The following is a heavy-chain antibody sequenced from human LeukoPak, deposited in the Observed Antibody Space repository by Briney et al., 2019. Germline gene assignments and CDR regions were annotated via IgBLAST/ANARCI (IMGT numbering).Heavy chain of an antibody. Sequence: PSETLSLTCTVSGGSIRSYYWSWIRQPPGKGLEWIGYIHYSGTTNYNPSLKSRVTISVDTSKNQFSLKLSSVTAADTAVYYCARGVYIAAAQYGYWGQGTLVTVSS. D-gene: IGHD6-13*01. J-gene: IGHJ4*02. CDR1: GGSIRSYY. CDR2: IHYSGTT. CDR3: ARGVYIAAAQYGY. V-gene: IGHV4-59*01.